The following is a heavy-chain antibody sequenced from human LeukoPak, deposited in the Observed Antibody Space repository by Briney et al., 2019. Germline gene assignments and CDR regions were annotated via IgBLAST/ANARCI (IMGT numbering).Heavy chain of an antibody. CDR1: GGTFSSYA. J-gene: IGHJ6*02. D-gene: IGHD3-22*01. V-gene: IGHV1-69*04. CDR2: IIPILGIA. Sequence: GSSVKVSCKASGGTFSSYAISWVRQAPGQGLEWMGRIIPILGIANYAQKFQGRVTITADKSTSTAYMELSSLRSEDTAVYYCAREWGSSGYYYEKHYYYGMDVWGQGTTVTVSS. CDR3: AREWGSSGYYYEKHYYYGMDV.